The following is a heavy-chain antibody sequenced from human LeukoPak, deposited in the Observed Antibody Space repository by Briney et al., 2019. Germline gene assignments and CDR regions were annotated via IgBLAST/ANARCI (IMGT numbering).Heavy chain of an antibody. CDR1: GFTFSSYA. CDR2: ISGGGLST. V-gene: IGHV3-23*01. Sequence: GGSLRLSCAASGFTFSSYAMNWVRQAPGKGLEWVSAISGGGLSTYYADSVKGRFTISRDNSKNTLYLQMNSLRAEDTAVYYCARPPRAYDILTYMDIWGQGTLVTVSS. J-gene: IGHJ4*02. D-gene: IGHD3-9*01. CDR3: ARPPRAYDILTYMDI.